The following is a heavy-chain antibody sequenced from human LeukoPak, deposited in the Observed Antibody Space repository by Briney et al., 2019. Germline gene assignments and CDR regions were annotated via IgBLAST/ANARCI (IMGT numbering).Heavy chain of an antibody. CDR2: LNPNSGAT. D-gene: IGHD3-10*02. J-gene: IGHJ4*02. Sequence: GASVKVSCKTSGYTFTGYYMHLVRQAPAQGLEWMGWLNPNSGATNYAQKFQGRVTITRDTSISTVYMDVSRLSSDDTAIYYCARDPSNYVDNWGQGTLVTVSS. V-gene: IGHV1-2*02. CDR3: ARDPSNYVDN. CDR1: GYTFTGYY.